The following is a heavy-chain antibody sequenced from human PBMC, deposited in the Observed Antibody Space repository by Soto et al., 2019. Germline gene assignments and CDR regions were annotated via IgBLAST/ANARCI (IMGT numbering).Heavy chain of an antibody. CDR2: ISYDGSNK. Sequence: GGSLRLSCAASGFTFSSYGMHWVRQAPGKGLEWVAVISYDGSNKYYADSVKGRFTISRDNSKNTLYLQMNSLRAEDTAVYYCAKDVKNETTADAFDIWGQGTMVTVSS. CDR1: GFTFSSYG. D-gene: IGHD4-17*01. CDR3: AKDVKNETTADAFDI. V-gene: IGHV3-30*18. J-gene: IGHJ3*02.